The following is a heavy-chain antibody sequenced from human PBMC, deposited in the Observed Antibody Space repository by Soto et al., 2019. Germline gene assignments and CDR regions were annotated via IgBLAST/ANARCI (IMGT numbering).Heavy chain of an antibody. J-gene: IGHJ6*03. V-gene: IGHV3-11*01. CDR2: ISSSGSTI. D-gene: IGHD6-13*01. Sequence: GGSLRLSCAASGFTFSDYYMSWIRQAPGKGLEWVSYISSSGSTIYYADSVKGRFTISRDNAKNSLYLQMNSLRAEDTAVYYCASAPRLSWYPRTSYYMDVWGKGTTVTVSS. CDR1: GFTFSDYY. CDR3: ASAPRLSWYPRTSYYMDV.